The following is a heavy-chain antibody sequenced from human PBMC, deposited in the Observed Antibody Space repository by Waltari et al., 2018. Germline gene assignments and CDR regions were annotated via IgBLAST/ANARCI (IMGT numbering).Heavy chain of an antibody. J-gene: IGHJ4*02. D-gene: IGHD3-22*01. CDR1: GFTFSSYW. CDR3: ARPSTDYYDSSGYFDY. V-gene: IGHV3-7*01. CDR2: IKQDGSEK. Sequence: EVQLVESGGGLVQPGGSLRLSCAASGFTFSSYWMSWVRQAPGKGLEWVANIKQDGSEKYYVDSVKGRFTISRDNAKNSLYLQMNSLRAEDTAVYYCARPSTDYYDSSGYFDYWGQGTLVTVSS.